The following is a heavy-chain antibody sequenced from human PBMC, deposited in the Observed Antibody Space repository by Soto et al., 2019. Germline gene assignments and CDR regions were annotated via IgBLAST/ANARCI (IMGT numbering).Heavy chain of an antibody. D-gene: IGHD3-10*01. CDR3: AILGSGSPFYEP. CDR1: EFTFSNYA. Sequence: GGSLRLSCAASEFTFSNYAMSWVRQAPGKGLEWVSSISDNGGTTYYADSVKGRFTISRDNSMNTLYLQMNSLSAEDTALYYCAILGSGSPFYEPWGRGTLVTVSS. J-gene: IGHJ5*02. CDR2: ISDNGGTT. V-gene: IGHV3-23*01.